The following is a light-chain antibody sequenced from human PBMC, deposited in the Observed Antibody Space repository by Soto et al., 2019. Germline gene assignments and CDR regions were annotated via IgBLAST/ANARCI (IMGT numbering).Light chain of an antibody. Sequence: MTQSPATLSVSQGERATLSCRASQSINDNLAWYQQKPGKAPKLLIYTASRLHSGVPSRFNGSGSETDFTLTINNLQPEDFATYYCQQSYITPPITFGQGTRLEIK. V-gene: IGKV1-39*01. J-gene: IGKJ5*01. CDR3: QQSYITPPIT. CDR1: QSINDN. CDR2: TAS.